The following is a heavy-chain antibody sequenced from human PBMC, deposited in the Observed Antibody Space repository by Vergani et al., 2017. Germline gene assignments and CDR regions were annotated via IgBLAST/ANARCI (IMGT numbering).Heavy chain of an antibody. J-gene: IGHJ6*02. CDR3: ARFSYYYYGMDV. Sequence: EVQLVESGGGLVQPGGSLRLSCAASGFTVSSNYMSWVRQAPGKGLEWVSVIYSGGSTYYADSVKGRFTISRDNSKNTLYLQMNSLRAEDTAVYYCARFSYYYYGMDVWGQGTTVTVSS. CDR1: GFTVSSNY. D-gene: IGHD2/OR15-2a*01. CDR2: IYSGGST. V-gene: IGHV3-66*01.